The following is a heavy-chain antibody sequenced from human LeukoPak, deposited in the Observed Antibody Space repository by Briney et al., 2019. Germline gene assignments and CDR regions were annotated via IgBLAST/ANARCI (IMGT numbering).Heavy chain of an antibody. V-gene: IGHV3-23*01. J-gene: IGHJ4*02. CDR3: AKDPHNWAHRSVFDY. D-gene: IGHD1-1*01. CDR1: GFTFSSYA. CDR2: ISGSGGST. Sequence: TGGSLRLSCAASGFTFSSYAMSWVRQAPGKGLEWVSAISGSGGSTYYADSVKGRFTTSRDNSKNTLYLQMNSLRAEDTAVYYCAKDPHNWAHRSVFDYWGQGTLVTVSS.